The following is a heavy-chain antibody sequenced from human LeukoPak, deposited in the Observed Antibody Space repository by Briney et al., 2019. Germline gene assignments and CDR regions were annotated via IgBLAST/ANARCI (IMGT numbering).Heavy chain of an antibody. CDR2: ISGSGGST. CDR1: GFTFSSYA. V-gene: IGHV3-23*01. D-gene: IGHD2-2*01. J-gene: IGHJ4*02. Sequence: NPGGSLRLSCAASGFTFSSYAMSWVRQAPGKGLEWVSAISGSGGSTYYADSVKGRFTISRDNSKNTLYLQMNSLRAEDTAVYYCAKDMYIVVVPAATQDAPFDYWGQGTLVTVSS. CDR3: AKDMYIVVVPAATQDAPFDY.